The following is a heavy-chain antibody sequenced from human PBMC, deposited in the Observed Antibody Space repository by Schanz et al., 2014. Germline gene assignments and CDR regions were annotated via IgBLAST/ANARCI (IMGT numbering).Heavy chain of an antibody. Sequence: QVQLQQWGAGLVKPSETLSLTCGVSGGSLSGYYWTWIRQSPEKGLEWIGQSNQGGSTNYNPSLKSRVTISVDTSKNQFSLTWKSVTAADTAVYYCARGGISVIRGISEVHWPHDYWGQGTLVIVSS. CDR1: GGSLSGYY. CDR2: SNQGGST. CDR3: ARGGISVIRGISEVHWPHDY. V-gene: IGHV4-34*01. D-gene: IGHD3-10*01. J-gene: IGHJ4*02.